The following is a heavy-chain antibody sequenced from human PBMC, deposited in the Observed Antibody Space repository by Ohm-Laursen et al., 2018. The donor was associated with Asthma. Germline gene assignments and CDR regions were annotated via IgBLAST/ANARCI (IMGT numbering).Heavy chain of an antibody. D-gene: IGHD4-23*01. Sequence: SLRLSCAASGFSFNTYSMNWVRQAPGKGLEWVSAISSSGSRLLYADSVRGRFTISRDNAKNSLSLQMNSLRAEDTAVYYCVRSVDDGGNSGDYWGRGTLVTVSS. CDR3: VRSVDDGGNSGDY. J-gene: IGHJ4*02. CDR2: ISSSGSRL. V-gene: IGHV3-21*01. CDR1: GFSFNTYS.